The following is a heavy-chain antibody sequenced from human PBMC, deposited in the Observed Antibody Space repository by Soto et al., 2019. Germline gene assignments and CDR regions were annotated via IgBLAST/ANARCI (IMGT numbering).Heavy chain of an antibody. CDR3: ARGRKRVGCTNGVCYTGYYYYYGMDV. Sequence: SETLSLTCTVSGGSISSYYWSWIRQPPGKGLEWIGYIYYSGSTNYNPSLKSRVTISVDTSKNQFSLKLSSVTAADTAVYYCARGRKRVGCTNGVCYTGYYYYYGMDVWGQGTTVTVSS. CDR2: IYYSGST. V-gene: IGHV4-59*01. D-gene: IGHD2-8*01. CDR1: GGSISSYY. J-gene: IGHJ6*02.